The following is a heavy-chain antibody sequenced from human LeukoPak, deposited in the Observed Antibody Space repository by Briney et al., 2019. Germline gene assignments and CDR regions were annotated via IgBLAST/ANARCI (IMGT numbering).Heavy chain of an antibody. V-gene: IGHV4-34*01. CDR2: INHSGSA. Sequence: SETLSLTCAVYGDSFTYYYCAWIRQPPGKGLEWIGEINHSGSANYNPSLKSRVTMSLDTSKNQFSLKLSSVTAADTAVYYCARRIGYSGYDLRLDPWGQGTLVTVSS. J-gene: IGHJ5*02. D-gene: IGHD5-12*01. CDR3: ARRIGYSGYDLRLDP. CDR1: GDSFTYYY.